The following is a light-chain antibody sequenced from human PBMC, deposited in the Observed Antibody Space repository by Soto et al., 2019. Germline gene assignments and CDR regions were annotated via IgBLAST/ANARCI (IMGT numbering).Light chain of an antibody. V-gene: IGKV3-20*01. Sequence: ERVLTQSPDTLSFSPGERATLACRASQSVSSSYSAWYQQKPGQAPRLLIYGASSRATGIPERFSGSGSGTDFTLTISRLEPEDFAVYYCQQYGSSLITFGQGTRLEIK. CDR1: QSVSSSY. J-gene: IGKJ5*01. CDR2: GAS. CDR3: QQYGSSLIT.